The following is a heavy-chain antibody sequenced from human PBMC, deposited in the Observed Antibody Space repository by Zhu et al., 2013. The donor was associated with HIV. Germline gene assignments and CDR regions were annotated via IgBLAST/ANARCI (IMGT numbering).Heavy chain of an antibody. CDR1: GYTFSDFY. CDR3: ARGWAYQPPGY. D-gene: IGHD2-2*01. Sequence: QVQLVQSGADVKKPGASVKVSCQASGYTFSDFYMHWVRQAPGQGLEWMGIINPSGGSTSYAQKFQGRVTMTRDTSTSTVYMELSSLRSEDTAVYYCARGWAYQPPGYWGQGTLVTVSS. CDR2: INPSGGST. V-gene: IGHV1-46*01. J-gene: IGHJ4*02.